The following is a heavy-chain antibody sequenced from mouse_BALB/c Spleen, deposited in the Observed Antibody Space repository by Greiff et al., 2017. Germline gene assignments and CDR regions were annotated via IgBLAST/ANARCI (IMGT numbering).Heavy chain of an antibody. CDR2: IDPSDSYT. Sequence: QVQLQQPGAELVNPGASVKMSCKASGYTFTSYWMHWVKQRPGQGLEWIGTIDPSDSYTSYNQKFKGKATLTVDTSSSTAYMHFSSLTSEDSAVYYCTRKSNFYFDYWGQGTTLTVSS. CDR3: TRKSNFYFDY. V-gene: IGHV1S127*01. J-gene: IGHJ2*01. D-gene: IGHD2-5*01. CDR1: GYTFTSYW.